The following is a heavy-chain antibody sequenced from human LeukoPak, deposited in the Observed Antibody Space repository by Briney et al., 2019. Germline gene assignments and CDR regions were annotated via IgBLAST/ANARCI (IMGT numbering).Heavy chain of an antibody. Sequence: PGGSLRLSCAASGFTFSIYGMHWVRQAPGKGLEWVAVIWYDGSNKYYIDSVRGRFTISRDNSRNTLYLQMNSLRAEDTAVYYCARGFDSGYDFGYWGQGTLVTVSS. CDR2: IWYDGSNK. D-gene: IGHD5-12*01. CDR3: ARGFDSGYDFGY. V-gene: IGHV3-33*01. CDR1: GFTFSIYG. J-gene: IGHJ4*02.